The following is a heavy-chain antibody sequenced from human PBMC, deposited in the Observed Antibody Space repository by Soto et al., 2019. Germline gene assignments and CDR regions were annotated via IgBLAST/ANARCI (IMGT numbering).Heavy chain of an antibody. J-gene: IGHJ6*02. V-gene: IGHV4-34*01. CDR2: INHSGST. D-gene: IGHD2-8*01. CDR3: ARGSSGLSRPHNGGRRYYGMDV. CDR1: GGSFSGYY. Sequence: SETLSLTCAVYGGSFSGYYWSWIRQPPGKGLEWIGEINHSGSTNYNPSLKSRVTISVDTSKNQFSLKLSSVTAADTAVYYCARGSSGLSRPHNGGRRYYGMDVWGQGTTVTVSS.